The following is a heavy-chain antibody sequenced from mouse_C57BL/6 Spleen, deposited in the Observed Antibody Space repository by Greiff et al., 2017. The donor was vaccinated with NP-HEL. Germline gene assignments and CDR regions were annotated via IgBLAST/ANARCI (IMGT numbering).Heavy chain of an antibody. CDR2: INPTNGGT. V-gene: IGHV1-22*01. Sequence: EVQLQQSGPELVKPGASVKMSCKASGYTLTDYNMHWVKQSHGKSLEWIGYINPTNGGTSYNQKFKGKATLTVNKSSSTAYMELRSLTSEDSAVCYSARRGYDYDGAWFSYWGQGALVTVAA. D-gene: IGHD2-4*01. J-gene: IGHJ3*01. CDR3: ARRGYDYDGAWFSY. CDR1: GYTLTDYN.